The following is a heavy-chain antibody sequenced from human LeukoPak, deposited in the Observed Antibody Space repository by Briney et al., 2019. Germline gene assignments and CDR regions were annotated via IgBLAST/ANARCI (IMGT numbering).Heavy chain of an antibody. J-gene: IGHJ6*02. D-gene: IGHD3-3*01. V-gene: IGHV1-69*13. Sequence: ASVKVSCKASGGTFSSYAISWVRQAPGQGLEWMGGIIPIFGTANYAQKFQGRVTITADESTSTAYMELSSLRSEDTAVYYCARARRITIFGVVIQYYYYGTDVWGQGTTVTVSS. CDR1: GGTFSSYA. CDR2: IIPIFGTA. CDR3: ARARRITIFGVVIQYYYYGTDV.